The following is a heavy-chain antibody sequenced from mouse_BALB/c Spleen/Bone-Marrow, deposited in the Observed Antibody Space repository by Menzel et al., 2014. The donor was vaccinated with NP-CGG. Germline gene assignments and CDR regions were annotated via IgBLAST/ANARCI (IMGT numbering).Heavy chain of an antibody. D-gene: IGHD1-1*01. CDR1: GYTFTSYT. CDR3: ARGGSLDY. V-gene: IGHV1-4*01. Sequence: QVQLKDSGAELARPGASVKMSCKASGYTFTSYTMHWVKQRPGQGLEWIGYINPSSGYTNYNQKFKDKATLTADKSSSTAYMQLSSLTSEDSAVYDCARGGSLDYWGQGTTLTVST. J-gene: IGHJ2*01. CDR2: INPSSGYT.